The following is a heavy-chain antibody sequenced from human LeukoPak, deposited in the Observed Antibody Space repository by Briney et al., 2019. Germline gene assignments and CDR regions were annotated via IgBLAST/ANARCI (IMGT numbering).Heavy chain of an antibody. Sequence: PGGSLRLSCAASGFTFSSYAMHWVRQAPGKGLERVAVISYDGSNKYYADSVKGRFTISRDNSKNTLYLQMNSLRAEDTAVYYCARGNDYGGNSRYFDYWGQGTLVTVSS. V-gene: IGHV3-30-3*01. J-gene: IGHJ4*02. CDR2: ISYDGSNK. CDR3: ARGNDYGGNSRYFDY. CDR1: GFTFSSYA. D-gene: IGHD4-23*01.